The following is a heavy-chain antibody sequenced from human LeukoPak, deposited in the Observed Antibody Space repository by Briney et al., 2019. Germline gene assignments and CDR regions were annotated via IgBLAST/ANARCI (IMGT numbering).Heavy chain of an antibody. CDR1: GYTFTSYG. J-gene: IGHJ5*02. V-gene: IGHV1-18*01. CDR3: ARTSSSWYDWFDP. D-gene: IGHD6-13*01. Sequence: GESLKISCQASGYTFTSYGISWVRQAPGQGLEWMGWISAYNGNTNYAQKLQGRVTMTTDTSTSTAYMELRSLRSDDTAVYYCARTSSSWYDWFDPWGQGTLVTVSS. CDR2: ISAYNGNT.